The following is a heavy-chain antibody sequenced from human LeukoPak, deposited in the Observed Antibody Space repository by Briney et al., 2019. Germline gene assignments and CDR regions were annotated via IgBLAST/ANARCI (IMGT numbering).Heavy chain of an antibody. J-gene: IGHJ4*02. Sequence: GGSLRLSCAASGFTFSSYSMNWVRQAPGKGLEWVSSISSGSSYIYYADSVKGRFTISRDNAKNSLYLQMNSLRAEDTAVYYCARDGCGGDCYSYIDYWGQGTLVTVSS. V-gene: IGHV3-21*01. CDR3: ARDGCGGDCYSYIDY. D-gene: IGHD2-21*02. CDR1: GFTFSSYS. CDR2: ISSGSSYI.